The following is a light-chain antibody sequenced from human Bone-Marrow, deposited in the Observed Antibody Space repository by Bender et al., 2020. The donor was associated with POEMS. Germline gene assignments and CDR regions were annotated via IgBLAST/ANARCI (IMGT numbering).Light chain of an antibody. V-gene: IGLV3-1*01. CDR2: QDT. CDR1: DLGDKY. J-gene: IGLJ2*01. CDR3: QAWDTYSVI. Sequence: SYEVTQPPSVSVSPGQTASITCSGDDLGDKYVAWYQQKPGQSPVLVIYQDTKRPSGIPERFSGSNSGNTATLTLSGTQAMDEADYYCQAWDTYSVIFCGGTKLTVL.